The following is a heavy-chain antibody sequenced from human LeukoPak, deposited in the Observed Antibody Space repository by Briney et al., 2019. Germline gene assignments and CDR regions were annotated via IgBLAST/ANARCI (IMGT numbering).Heavy chain of an antibody. Sequence: GGSLRLSCAACGFSFGTYAMTWVRQAPGKGLECVSTVSGSGGNTYYTDSVKGRFTISRDNSKNTLFLQMSSLRAEDTALYYCTKGGVVSAFGYWGQGVLVTVSS. CDR2: VSGSGGNT. CDR1: GFSFGTYA. D-gene: IGHD3-22*01. CDR3: TKGGVVSAFGY. V-gene: IGHV3-23*01. J-gene: IGHJ4*02.